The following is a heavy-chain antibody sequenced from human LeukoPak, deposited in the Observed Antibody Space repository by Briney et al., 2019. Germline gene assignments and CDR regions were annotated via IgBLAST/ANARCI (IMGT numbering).Heavy chain of an antibody. D-gene: IGHD3-3*01. CDR2: IYTSGST. CDR3: ATAVRITIFGVPSMKHNWFDP. CDR1: GGSISSGSYY. V-gene: IGHV4-61*02. Sequence: SETLSLTCTVSGGSISSGSYYWSWIRQPAGKGLEWIGRIYTSGSTNYNPSLKSRVTISVDTSKNQFSLKLSSVTAADTAVYYCATAVRITIFGVPSMKHNWFDPWGQGTLVTVSS. J-gene: IGHJ5*02.